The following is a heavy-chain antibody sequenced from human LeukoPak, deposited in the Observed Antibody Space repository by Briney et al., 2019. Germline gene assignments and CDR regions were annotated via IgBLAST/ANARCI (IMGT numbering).Heavy chain of an antibody. V-gene: IGHV3-74*03. Sequence: GGSLRLSCAASGFTFSTYWMHWVRQAPGKGLVWVARIRPEGTTTAYADSVKGRFTISRDNAKNTLFLQMNSLSAEDTAVYYCARDLDWILFDYWGQGTLVT. CDR1: GFTFSTYW. CDR2: IRPEGTTT. J-gene: IGHJ4*02. CDR3: ARDLDWILFDY. D-gene: IGHD3-9*01.